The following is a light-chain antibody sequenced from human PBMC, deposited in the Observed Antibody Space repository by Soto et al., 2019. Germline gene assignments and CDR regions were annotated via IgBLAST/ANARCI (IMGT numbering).Light chain of an antibody. CDR2: EVS. Sequence: SVLTQPASVSGSPGQSITISCTGTSSDVADYNYVSWYQQRPGKAPKLMIYEVSNRPSGVSNRFSGSKSGNTASLTISGLQAEDEADYYCSSYTSTTTYVFGTGTKVTVL. CDR3: SSYTSTTTYV. V-gene: IGLV2-14*01. CDR1: SSDVADYNY. J-gene: IGLJ1*01.